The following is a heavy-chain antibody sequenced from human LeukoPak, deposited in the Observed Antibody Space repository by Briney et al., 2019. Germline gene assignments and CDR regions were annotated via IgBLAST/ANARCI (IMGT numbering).Heavy chain of an antibody. Sequence: GGSLRLSCAASGFTFSGSAMHWVRQASGKGLEWVGRIRSKANSYATAYAASVKGRFTISRDDSKNTAYLQMNSLKTEDTAVYYCTSLGGSGWPSGMDVWGQGTTVTVYS. V-gene: IGHV3-73*01. CDR3: TSLGGSGWPSGMDV. D-gene: IGHD6-19*01. J-gene: IGHJ6*02. CDR1: GFTFSGSA. CDR2: IRSKANSYAT.